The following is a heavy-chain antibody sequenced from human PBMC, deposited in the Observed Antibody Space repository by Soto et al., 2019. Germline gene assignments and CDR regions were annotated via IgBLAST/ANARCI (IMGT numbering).Heavy chain of an antibody. CDR1: GGTFSSYA. V-gene: IGHV1-69*06. CDR2: IIPIFGTA. D-gene: IGHD3-22*01. CDR3: ARNRCYDSSGLNPKDDAFDI. Sequence: SVKVSCKASGGTFSSYAISWVRQAPGQGLEWMGGIIPIFGTANYAQKFQGRVTITADKSTSTAYMELSSLRSEDTAVYYCARNRCYDSSGLNPKDDAFDIWGQGTMVTVSS. J-gene: IGHJ3*02.